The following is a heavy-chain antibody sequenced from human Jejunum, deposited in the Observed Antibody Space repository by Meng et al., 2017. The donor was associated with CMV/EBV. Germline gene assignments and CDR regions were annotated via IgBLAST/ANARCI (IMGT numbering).Heavy chain of an antibody. D-gene: IGHD5-24*01. CDR3: ARGRLQSEYFDY. Sequence: QVQLQELGQGLVKPSQTLSLTCTVSGGSMSSGDYFWTWIRQPAGKGLEWIGRIYASGSTSYHPSLESRLTISVDTSKNQFSLKMSSVTAADTAVYYCARGRLQSEYFDYWGQGTLVTVSS. CDR2: IYASGST. J-gene: IGHJ4*02. V-gene: IGHV4-61*02. CDR1: GGSMSSGDYF.